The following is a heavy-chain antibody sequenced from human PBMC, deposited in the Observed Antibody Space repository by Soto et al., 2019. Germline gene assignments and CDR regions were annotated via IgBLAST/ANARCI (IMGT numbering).Heavy chain of an antibody. CDR3: ARSGTSSGWPRFGADY. V-gene: IGHV3-72*01. CDR2: TRNKASSYTI. J-gene: IGHJ4*02. Sequence: EVQLVESGGGLVQPGGSLRLSCVASGFTFSDHYMDWVRQAPGKGLEWVGRTRNKASSYTIEYAASVKGRFTISRDDSKSSLYLQMNSLKTEDTAVYYCARSGTSSGWPRFGADYWGQGTLVTVSS. D-gene: IGHD6-19*01. CDR1: GFTFSDHY.